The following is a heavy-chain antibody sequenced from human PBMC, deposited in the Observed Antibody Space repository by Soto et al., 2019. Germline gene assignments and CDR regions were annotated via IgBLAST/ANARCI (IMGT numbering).Heavy chain of an antibody. J-gene: IGHJ4*02. D-gene: IGHD1-1*01. CDR1: GGSFSGYY. CDR3: ARVTWNDPIDY. CDR2: INHSGST. Sequence: QVQLQQWGAGLLKPSETLSLICAVYGGSFSGYYWSWIRQPPGKGLEWIGEINHSGSTNYNPSLKSRVTISVDTSKNQFSLKLSSVTAADTAVYYCARVTWNDPIDYWGQGTLVTVSS. V-gene: IGHV4-34*01.